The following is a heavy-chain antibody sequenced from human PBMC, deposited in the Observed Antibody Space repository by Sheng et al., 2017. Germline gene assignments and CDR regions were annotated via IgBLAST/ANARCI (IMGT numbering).Heavy chain of an antibody. D-gene: IGHD3-10*01. CDR1: VAPSVVTT. CDR3: ARVYGGYMDV. Sequence: QVQLQESGPGLVKAFRRPCPSPALSLVAPSVVTTGAGSGSPPGRDWSGLGVSIPVGAPTTTPPSKSRVTMSVDTSKNQFSLKLSSVTAADTAVYYCARVYGGYMDVWGKGTTVTVSS. CDR2: SIPVGAP. J-gene: IGHJ6*03. V-gene: IGHV4-4*07.